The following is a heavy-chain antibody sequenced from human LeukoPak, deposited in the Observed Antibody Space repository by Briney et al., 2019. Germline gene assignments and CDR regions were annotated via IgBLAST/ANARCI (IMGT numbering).Heavy chain of an antibody. D-gene: IGHD2-15*01. CDR2: ISYDGSNK. V-gene: IGHV3-30-3*01. CDR3: ATYCSGGSCYPLGAFDI. CDR1: GFPFSSYA. Sequence: PGRSLRLSCAASGFPFSSYAMHWVRQAPGKGLEWVAVISYDGSNKYYADSVKGRFTISRDNSKNTLYLQMNSPRAEDTAVYYCATYCSGGSCYPLGAFDIWGQGTMVTVSS. J-gene: IGHJ3*02.